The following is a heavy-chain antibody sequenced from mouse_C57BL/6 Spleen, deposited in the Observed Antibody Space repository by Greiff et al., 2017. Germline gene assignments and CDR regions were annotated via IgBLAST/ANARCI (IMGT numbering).Heavy chain of an antibody. CDR3: ARGVYYDPWYFDV. Sequence: VQLQQPGAELVKPGASVKMSCKASGYTFTSYWITWVKQRPGQGLEWIGDIYPGSGSTNYNEKFKSKATLTVDTSSSTAYMQLSSLTSEDSAVYYCARGVYYDPWYFDVWGTGTTVTVSS. CDR1: GYTFTSYW. CDR2: IYPGSGST. J-gene: IGHJ1*03. D-gene: IGHD2-4*01. V-gene: IGHV1-55*01.